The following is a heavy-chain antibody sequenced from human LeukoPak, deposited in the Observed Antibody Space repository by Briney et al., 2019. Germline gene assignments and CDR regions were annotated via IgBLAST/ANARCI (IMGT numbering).Heavy chain of an antibody. CDR3: LTIVETTFDAFDI. Sequence: GGSLRLSCAASGFTFRSYWMHWVRQAPGKGLVWVSRINIDGSSGSYADSVEGRFTISRDNAKNTLYLQMNSLRAEDTAVYYCLTIVETTFDAFDIWGQGTMVTVSS. D-gene: IGHD2/OR15-2a*01. CDR1: GFTFRSYW. CDR2: INIDGSSG. V-gene: IGHV3-74*01. J-gene: IGHJ3*02.